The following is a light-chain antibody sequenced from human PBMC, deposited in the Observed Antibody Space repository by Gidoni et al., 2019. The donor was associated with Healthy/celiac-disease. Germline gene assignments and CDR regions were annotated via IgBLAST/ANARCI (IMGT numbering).Light chain of an antibody. CDR3: QQYNSFPAT. J-gene: IGKJ4*01. Sequence: DIQMTQSPSTLSASVGDRVTITCRASQSISSWLAWYQHKPGKAPKLLIYKASSLESGVPSRFSGSGSGTEFTLTISSLQPDDFATDYCQQYNSFPATFGGGTKVEIK. CDR1: QSISSW. V-gene: IGKV1-5*03. CDR2: KAS.